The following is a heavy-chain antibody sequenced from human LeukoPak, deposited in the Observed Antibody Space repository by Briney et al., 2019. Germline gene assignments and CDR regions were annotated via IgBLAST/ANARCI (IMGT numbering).Heavy chain of an antibody. CDR3: ARGILLWFGELYFDY. D-gene: IGHD3-10*01. CDR1: GGSISSYY. J-gene: IGHJ4*02. Sequence: SETLSLTCTVSGGSISSYYWSWIRQPGGKGLEWIGRIYTSGSTNYNPSLKSRVTMSVDTSKNQFSLKLSSVTAADTAVYYCARGILLWFGELYFDYWGQGTLVTVSS. V-gene: IGHV4-4*07. CDR2: IYTSGST.